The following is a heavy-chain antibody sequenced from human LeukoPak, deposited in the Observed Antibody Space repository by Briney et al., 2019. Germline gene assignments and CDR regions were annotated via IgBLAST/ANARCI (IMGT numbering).Heavy chain of an antibody. CDR3: ARAPGRVRGVIISPDV. CDR1: GFTFSSYS. CDR2: ISSSSSYI. J-gene: IGHJ6*02. V-gene: IGHV3-21*01. Sequence: PAGSLPLSSAASGFTFSSYSMNWVRQAPGKGLEWVSSISSSSSYIYYADSVKGRFTISRDNAKNSLYLQMNSLRAEDTAVYYCARAPGRVRGVIISPDVWGQGTTHRL. D-gene: IGHD3-10*01.